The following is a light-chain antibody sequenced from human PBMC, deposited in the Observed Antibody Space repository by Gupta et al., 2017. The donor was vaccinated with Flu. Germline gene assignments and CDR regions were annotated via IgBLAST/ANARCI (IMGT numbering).Light chain of an antibody. CDR3: QQYSSSPYS. CDR2: DAS. V-gene: IGKV3-20*01. CDR1: QFVSNTF. J-gene: IGKJ2*03. Sequence: ETVLTQSPGTLSLSPGERATLSCRASQFVSNTFLAWYQQRPGQAPRLLLYDASSRAPGIPDRFSGSGSGTDFTLTISSLDPEDSAVYYCQQYSSSPYSVGQGTKLEIK.